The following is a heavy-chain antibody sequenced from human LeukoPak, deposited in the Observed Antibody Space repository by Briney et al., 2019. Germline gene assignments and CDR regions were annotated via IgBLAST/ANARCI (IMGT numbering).Heavy chain of an antibody. V-gene: IGHV4-59*01. CDR1: GGSISSYY. CDR3: GTDSRYSSCWCVQRWFDP. J-gene: IGHJ5*02. Sequence: SESLSLTCTVSGGSISSYYWSWIRQPPGKGLEWIGYIYYSGSTNYNPSLKSGVPISVDTSKNQFSLKLSSVTAADTDVYYCGTDSRYSSCWCVQRWFDPWGQGTLVTVSS. CDR2: IYYSGST. D-gene: IGHD6-19*01.